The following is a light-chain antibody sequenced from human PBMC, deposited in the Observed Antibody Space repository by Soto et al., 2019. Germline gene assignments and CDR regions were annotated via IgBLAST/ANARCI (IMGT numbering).Light chain of an antibody. V-gene: IGLV2-23*01. CDR1: SSDVGAYDA. CDR2: RGT. CDR3: SSFTDGNNLV. J-gene: IGLJ1*01. Sequence: QSALAQPASVSGSPGQSITISCTGTSSDVGAYDAVSWYQQHPGKAPQVIIYRGTKRPSGVSTRFSGSVSGNTASLTVSGLQAEDEAEYYCSSFTDGNNLVFGNGTKVTVL.